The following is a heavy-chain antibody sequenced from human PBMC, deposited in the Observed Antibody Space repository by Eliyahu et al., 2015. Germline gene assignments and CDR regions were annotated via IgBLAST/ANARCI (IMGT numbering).Heavy chain of an antibody. CDR2: IYTSGST. Sequence: QVQLQESGPGLVKPSETLSLTCXVSGGSISSYYWSWIRQPAGKGLEXIGRIYTSGSTNYNPSLKSRVTMSVDTSKNQFSLKLSSVTAADTAVYYCARGRWSGRVGWYFDLWGRGTLVTVSS. J-gene: IGHJ2*01. D-gene: IGHD4-23*01. CDR1: GGSISSYY. CDR3: ARGRWSGRVGWYFDL. V-gene: IGHV4-4*07.